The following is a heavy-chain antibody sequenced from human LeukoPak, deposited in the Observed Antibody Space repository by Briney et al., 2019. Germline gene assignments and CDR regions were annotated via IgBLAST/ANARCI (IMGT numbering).Heavy chain of an antibody. CDR2: IRYDGNDK. D-gene: IGHD3-10*01. J-gene: IGHJ5*02. CDR1: GFTFSSYW. CDR3: AKDLMRDRWFGES. Sequence: GGSLRLSCAASGFTFSSYWMSWVRQAPGKGLEWVAFIRYDGNDKFYAKSVKGRFTISRDTSRNTLYLQMNSLRLEDTAVYYCAKDLMRDRWFGESWGQGTLVTVSS. V-gene: IGHV3-30*02.